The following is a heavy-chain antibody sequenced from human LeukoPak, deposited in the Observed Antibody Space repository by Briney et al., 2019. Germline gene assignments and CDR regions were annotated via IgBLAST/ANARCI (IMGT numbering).Heavy chain of an antibody. CDR1: GYTFTSYD. Sequence: ASVKVSCKASGYTFTSYDINWVRQAPGQGLEWMGWINPNSGGTNYAQKFQGRVTMTRDTSISTAYMELSRLRSDDTAVYYCARDQYNWTENWFDPWGQGTLVTVSS. CDR3: ARDQYNWTENWFDP. CDR2: INPNSGGT. D-gene: IGHD1-20*01. J-gene: IGHJ5*02. V-gene: IGHV1-2*02.